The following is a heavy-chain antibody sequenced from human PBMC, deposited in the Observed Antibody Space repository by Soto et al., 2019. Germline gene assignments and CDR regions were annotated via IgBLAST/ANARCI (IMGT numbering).Heavy chain of an antibody. D-gene: IGHD6-19*01. CDR1: GFTFSSYT. V-gene: IGHV3-30-3*01. CDR2: LSYDGSNK. J-gene: IGHJ4*02. Sequence: GGSLRLSCAASGFTFSSYTMHWVRQAPGKGLEWVAVLSYDGSNKYYADSVKGRFTISRDNSKNTLYLQMNSLRAEDTAVYYCARDVYNSGWVDYWGQGTLVTVSS. CDR3: ARDVYNSGWVDY.